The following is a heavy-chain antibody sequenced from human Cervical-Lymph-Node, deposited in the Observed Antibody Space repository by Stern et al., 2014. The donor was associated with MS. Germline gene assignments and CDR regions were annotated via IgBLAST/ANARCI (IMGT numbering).Heavy chain of an antibody. V-gene: IGHV1-69*09. CDR3: ARDDYYGSYGMDV. Sequence: VQLEESGAEVKKPGSSVKVSCKASGGTFSSYTISWVRQAPGQGLEWMGRIIPILGIANYAQKFQGRVTITADKSTSTAYMELSSLRSEDTAVYYCARDDYYGSYGMDVWGQGTTVTVSS. J-gene: IGHJ6*02. CDR1: GGTFSSYT. D-gene: IGHD3-10*01. CDR2: IIPILGIA.